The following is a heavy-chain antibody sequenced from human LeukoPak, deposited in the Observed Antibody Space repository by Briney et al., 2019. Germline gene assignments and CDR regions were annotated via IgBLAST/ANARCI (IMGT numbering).Heavy chain of an antibody. Sequence: ASVRVSCKASGYTFTTSYIDWLRQAPGQGLEWMGWVSAYNGKTSYAQKFQGRVTMTTDSSTNTAYMDLTSLRSDDTAVYYCARGGTYYPCIDYWGQGTQVTVSS. CDR1: GYTFTTSY. CDR3: ARGGTYYPCIDY. V-gene: IGHV1-18*01. D-gene: IGHD1-26*01. CDR2: VSAYNGKT. J-gene: IGHJ4*02.